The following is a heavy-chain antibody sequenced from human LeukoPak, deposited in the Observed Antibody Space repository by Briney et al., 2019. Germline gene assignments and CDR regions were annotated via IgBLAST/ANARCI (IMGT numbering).Heavy chain of an antibody. CDR2: IRYDGINK. D-gene: IGHD3-16*02. V-gene: IGHV3-30*02. J-gene: IGHJ3*02. CDR3: AKPDPSGRSFGGVTVIGAFDI. CDR1: RFTFSSYG. Sequence: GGSLRLSCAASRFTFSSYGMHWVRQAPGKGLEWVAFIRYDGINKYYADSVKGRFTISRDNSKNTLYLQMNSLRAEDTAVYYCAKPDPSGRSFGGVTVIGAFDIWGQGTMVTVSS.